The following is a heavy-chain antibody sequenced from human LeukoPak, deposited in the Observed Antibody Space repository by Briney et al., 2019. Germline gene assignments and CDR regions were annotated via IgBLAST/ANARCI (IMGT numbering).Heavy chain of an antibody. D-gene: IGHD3-3*01. CDR2: ISGGST. Sequence: GGSLRLSCAASGFTFSSYAMSWVRQAPGKGLEWVSAISGGSTYYADSVKGRFTISRDNSKNTLYLQMNSLRAEDTAVYYCAKDLPYDFSDPWGQGTLVTVSS. V-gene: IGHV3-23*01. CDR3: AKDLPYDFSDP. CDR1: GFTFSSYA. J-gene: IGHJ5*02.